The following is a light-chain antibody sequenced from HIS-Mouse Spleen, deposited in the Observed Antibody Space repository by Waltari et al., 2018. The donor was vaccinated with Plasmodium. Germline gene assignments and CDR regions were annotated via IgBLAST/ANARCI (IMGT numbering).Light chain of an antibody. CDR3: QQYGSSPYT. CDR2: GAS. CDR1: QSVSSSY. J-gene: IGKJ2*01. V-gene: IGKV3-20*01. Sequence: EIVLTQSPGTLSLSPGERATLSCRASQSVSSSYLAWDQQKPGQAPRLHIYGASSRATGIPDRFSGSGSGTDFTLTISRLEPEDFAVYYCQQYGSSPYTFGQGTKLEIK.